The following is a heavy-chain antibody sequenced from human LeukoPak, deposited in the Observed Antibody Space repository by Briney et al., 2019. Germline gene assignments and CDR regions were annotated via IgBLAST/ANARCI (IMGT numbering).Heavy chain of an antibody. CDR1: GYTFTGYY. Sequence: ASVKVSCKASGYTFTGYYMHWVRQAPGQGLEWMGWINPNSGGTNYAQKFQGRVTMTRDTSISTAYMELSRLRSDDTAVYYCARDETFEGGYDTSVRYFDLWGRGTLVTVSS. V-gene: IGHV1-2*02. J-gene: IGHJ2*01. CDR2: INPNSGGT. CDR3: ARDETFEGGYDTSVRYFDL. D-gene: IGHD5-12*01.